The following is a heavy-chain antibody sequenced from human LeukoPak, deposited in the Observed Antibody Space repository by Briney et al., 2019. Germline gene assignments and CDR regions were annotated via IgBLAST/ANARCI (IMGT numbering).Heavy chain of an antibody. V-gene: IGHV3-30*18. CDR1: GFTFSSYG. CDR3: AKDMGSGGYYGMDV. CDR2: ISYDGSNK. D-gene: IGHD2-8*02. Sequence: GRSLRLSCAASGFTFSSYGMHWVRQAPGKGLEWVAVISYDGSNKYYADSVKGRFTISRDNSKNTLYLQMSSLRAEDTAVYYCAKDMGSGGYYGMDVWGKGTTVTVSS. J-gene: IGHJ6*04.